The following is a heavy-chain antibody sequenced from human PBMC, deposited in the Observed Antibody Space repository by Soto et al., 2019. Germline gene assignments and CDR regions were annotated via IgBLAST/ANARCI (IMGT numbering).Heavy chain of an antibody. V-gene: IGHV4-34*01. D-gene: IGHD3-3*01. CDR2: INHSGST. CDR3: ARGRGYDFWSGYYRGDYYYYGMDV. J-gene: IGHJ6*02. Sequence: SETLSLTCAFYGGSFSGYYWSWIRQPPGKGLEWIGEINHSGSTNYNPSLKSRVTISVDTTKNQFSLKLSSVTAADTAVYYCARGRGYDFWSGYYRGDYYYYGMDVWGQGTTVTVSS. CDR1: GGSFSGYY.